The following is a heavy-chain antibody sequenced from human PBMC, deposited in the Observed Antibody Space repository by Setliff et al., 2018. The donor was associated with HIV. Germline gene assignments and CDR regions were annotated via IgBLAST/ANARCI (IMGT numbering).Heavy chain of an antibody. CDR2: ISGSGGST. CDR1: GFTFSSYA. J-gene: IGHJ5*02. Sequence: GGSLRLSCAASGFTFSSYAMSWVRQAPGKGLEWVSAISGSGGSTYYADSVKGRFTISRDNSKNTLYLQMNSLRAEDTAVYYCAKDSTSSFGANWFDPWGQGTLVTVSS. V-gene: IGHV3-23*01. CDR3: AKDSTSSFGANWFDP. D-gene: IGHD3-10*01.